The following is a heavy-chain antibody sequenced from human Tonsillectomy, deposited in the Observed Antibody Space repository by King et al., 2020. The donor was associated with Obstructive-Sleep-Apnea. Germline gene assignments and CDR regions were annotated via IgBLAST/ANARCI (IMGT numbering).Heavy chain of an antibody. CDR2: INHSGST. Sequence: VQLQQWGAGLLKPSETLSLTCAVYGGSFSAYYWSWIRQPPGKGLEWIGEINHSGSTNYNLSLKSRVTISVDTSKNQVSRKWSSVTAADTAVYYCAREGLEGRGSRYFDLWGRGTLVTVSS. CDR3: AREGLEGRGSRYFDL. CDR1: GGSFSAYY. J-gene: IGHJ2*01. V-gene: IGHV4-34*01.